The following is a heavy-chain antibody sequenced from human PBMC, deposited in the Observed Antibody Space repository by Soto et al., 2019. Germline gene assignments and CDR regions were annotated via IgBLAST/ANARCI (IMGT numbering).Heavy chain of an antibody. V-gene: IGHV1-3*01. J-gene: IGHJ4*02. CDR2: INAGNGNT. CDR1: GYTFTSYA. D-gene: IGHD3-10*01. CDR3: ARVNYGSGSYFLPRDREYYFDF. Sequence: ASVKVSCKASGYTFTSYAMHWVRQAPGQRLEWMGWINAGNGNTKYSQKFQGRVTITRDTSASTAYMELSSLRSEDTAVYYCARVNYGSGSYFLPRDREYYFDFWGQGTLVTVSS.